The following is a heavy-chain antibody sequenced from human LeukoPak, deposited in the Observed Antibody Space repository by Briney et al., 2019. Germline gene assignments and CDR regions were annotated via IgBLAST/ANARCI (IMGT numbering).Heavy chain of an antibody. CDR3: AATYYYDSSGYYWFQH. J-gene: IGHJ1*01. CDR2: ISYDGSNE. Sequence: GGSLRLSCAASGFTFSSYAMHWVRQAPGKGLGRGAVISYDGSNEYYADSVKGRFTISRDNSKNTLYLQMNSLRAEDTAVYYCAATYYYDSSGYYWFQHWGQGTLVTVSS. CDR1: GFTFSSYA. V-gene: IGHV3-30-3*01. D-gene: IGHD3-22*01.